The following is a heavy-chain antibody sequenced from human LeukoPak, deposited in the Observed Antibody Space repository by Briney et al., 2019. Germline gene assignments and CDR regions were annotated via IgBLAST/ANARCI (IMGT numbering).Heavy chain of an antibody. CDR3: ARSYSGSYYGTLDY. CDR2: INHSGST. D-gene: IGHD1-26*01. V-gene: IGHV4-34*01. CDR1: GGSFSGYY. Sequence: SETLSPTCAVYGGSFSGYYWSWIRQPPGKGLEWIGEINHSGSTNYNPSLKSRVTISVDTSKNQFSLKLSSVTAADTAVYYCARSYSGSYYGTLDYWGQGTLVTVSS. J-gene: IGHJ4*02.